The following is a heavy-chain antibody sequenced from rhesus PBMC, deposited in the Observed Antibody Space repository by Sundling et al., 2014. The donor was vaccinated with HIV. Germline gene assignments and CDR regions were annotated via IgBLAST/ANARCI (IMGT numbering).Heavy chain of an antibody. Sequence: QVQLQESGPGLVKPSETLSLTCAVSGGSISSNFWSWIRQAPGKGLEWIGNIYNSGNNYLNPSLKSRVTLSVDTSKNQFSLKLNSVTAADTAVYYCAIVAMVDYWGPGLLVTVSS. CDR1: GGSISSNF. V-gene: IGHV4-169*02. CDR3: AIVAMVDY. J-gene: IGHJ4*01. D-gene: IGHD2-39*01. CDR2: IYNSGNN.